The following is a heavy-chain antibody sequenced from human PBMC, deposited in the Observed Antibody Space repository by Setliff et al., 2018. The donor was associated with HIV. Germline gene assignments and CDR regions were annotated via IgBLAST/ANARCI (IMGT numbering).Heavy chain of an antibody. CDR3: ARELLRSWDGSENSYKPYYFDY. D-gene: IGHD3-10*01. J-gene: IGHJ4*02. CDR2: INHSGST. Sequence: SETLSLTCGVYGGSLSGYHWSWIRLPPGKGLEWIGEINHSGSTNYNPSLKSRVTISVDTSKNQFSLKLSSVTAADTAVYYCARELLRSWDGSENSYKPYYFDYWGQGTLVTVSS. V-gene: IGHV4-34*01. CDR1: GGSLSGYH.